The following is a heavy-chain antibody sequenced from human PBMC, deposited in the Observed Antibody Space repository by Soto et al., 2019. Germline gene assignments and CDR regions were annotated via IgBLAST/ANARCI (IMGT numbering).Heavy chain of an antibody. CDR2: ISYSGST. V-gene: IGHV4-59*01. J-gene: IGHJ4*02. Sequence: QVQLQESGPGLVKPSETLSLTCTVSGGSISSYYWSWIRQSPGKGLEWIGYISYSGSTKYNPSLQSRVTISVDTSKIQFSLKLSSVTAADTAVYYCARGRGDTAMAWYYWGQGTLVTVSS. CDR3: ARGRGDTAMAWYY. CDR1: GGSISSYY. D-gene: IGHD5-18*01.